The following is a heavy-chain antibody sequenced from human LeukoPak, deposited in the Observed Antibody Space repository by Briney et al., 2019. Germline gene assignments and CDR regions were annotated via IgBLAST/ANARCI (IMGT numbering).Heavy chain of an antibody. CDR3: ARRNTGWHAFDI. Sequence: SETLSLTCSVSGASISGGYYWSLIRQPPGKGLEWIGSIFYSGTTYYNPSLKSRVTISIDTSKSQFSLMVYSVTAADTAIYYCARRNTGWHAFDIWGQGTMVTVSS. CDR2: IFYSGTT. D-gene: IGHD6-19*01. V-gene: IGHV4-39*01. J-gene: IGHJ3*02. CDR1: GASISGGYY.